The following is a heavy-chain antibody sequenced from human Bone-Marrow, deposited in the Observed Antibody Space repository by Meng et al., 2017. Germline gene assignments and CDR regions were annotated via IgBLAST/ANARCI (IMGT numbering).Heavy chain of an antibody. CDR2: ISAYNGNT. D-gene: IGHD1-14*01. CDR3: TLNRLEYYYGMDV. CDR1: GYTFTSYG. Sequence: ASVKVSCKASGYTFTSYGISWVRQAPGQGLEWMGWISAYNGNTNYAQKLQGRVTMTTDTSTSTAYMELRSLRSDDTAMYYCTLNRLEYYYGMDVWGQGTTVTVSS. J-gene: IGHJ6*02. V-gene: IGHV1-18*01.